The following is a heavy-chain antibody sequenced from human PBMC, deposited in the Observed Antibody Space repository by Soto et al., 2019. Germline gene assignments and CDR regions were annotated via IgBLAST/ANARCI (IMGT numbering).Heavy chain of an antibody. D-gene: IGHD2-15*01. CDR1: GFTFSSYW. V-gene: IGHV3-74*01. CDR3: ARDTGYCSGGSCYIGDYYYGMDV. J-gene: IGHJ6*02. Sequence: GGSLRLSCAASGFTFSSYWMHWVRQAPGKGLVWVSRINSDGSSTSYADSVKGRFTISRDNAKNTLYLQMNSLRAEDTAVYYCARDTGYCSGGSCYIGDYYYGMDVWGQGTTVTVT. CDR2: INSDGSST.